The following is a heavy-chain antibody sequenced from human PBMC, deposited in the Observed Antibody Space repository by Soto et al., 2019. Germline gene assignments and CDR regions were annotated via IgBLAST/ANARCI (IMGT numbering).Heavy chain of an antibody. V-gene: IGHV4-39*01. J-gene: IGHJ4*02. CDR2: IYYSGST. Sequence: ETLSLTCTVSGGSISSSSYYWGWIRQPPGKGLEWIGSIYYSGSTYYNPSLKSRVTISVDTSKNQFSLRLSSVTAADTAVYYCASIAARASAYWGQGTLVTVSS. CDR1: GGSISSSSYY. D-gene: IGHD6-6*01. CDR3: ASIAARASAY.